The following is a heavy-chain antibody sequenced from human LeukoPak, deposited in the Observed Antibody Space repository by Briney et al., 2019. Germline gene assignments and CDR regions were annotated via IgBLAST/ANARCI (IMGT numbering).Heavy chain of an antibody. J-gene: IGHJ3*02. D-gene: IGHD2-2*01. CDR3: AKGATYCSSTSCPDAFDI. Sequence: PGGSLRLPCAASGFTFSSYGMHWVCQAPGKGLEWVAVIWYDGSNKYYADSVKGRFTISRDNSKNTLYLQMNSLRAEDTAVYYCAKGATYCSSTSCPDAFDIWGQGTMVTVSS. CDR1: GFTFSSYG. CDR2: IWYDGSNK. V-gene: IGHV3-30*02.